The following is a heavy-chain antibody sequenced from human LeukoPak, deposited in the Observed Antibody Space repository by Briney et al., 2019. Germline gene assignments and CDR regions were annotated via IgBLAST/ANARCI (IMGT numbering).Heavy chain of an antibody. CDR3: ARHKGSNTFDY. J-gene: IGHJ4*02. CDR2: IYYSGST. Sequence: SETLSLTCTVSGGSISSSSYYWGWIRQPPGKGLEWIGSIYYSGSTYYNPSLKSRVTISVDTSKNQFSLKLSSVTAADTAVYYCARHKGSNTFDYWGQGTLVTVSS. V-gene: IGHV4-39*01. CDR1: GGSISSSSYY.